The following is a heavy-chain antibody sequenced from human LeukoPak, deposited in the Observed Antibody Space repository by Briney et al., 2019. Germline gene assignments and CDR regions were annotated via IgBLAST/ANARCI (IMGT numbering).Heavy chain of an antibody. Sequence: PGGSLRLSCSASGFTFSSYAMHWVRQAPGKGLEYVSAISSNGGSTYYADSVKGRFTISRDNFKNTLYLQMSSLRAEDTAVYYCALKYNWNLYNWFDPWGQGTLVTVSS. CDR2: ISSNGGST. CDR1: GFTFSSYA. D-gene: IGHD1-20*01. V-gene: IGHV3-64D*06. CDR3: ALKYNWNLYNWFDP. J-gene: IGHJ5*02.